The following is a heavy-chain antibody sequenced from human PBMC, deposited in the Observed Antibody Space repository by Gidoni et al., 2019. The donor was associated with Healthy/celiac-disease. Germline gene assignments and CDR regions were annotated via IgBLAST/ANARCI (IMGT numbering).Heavy chain of an antibody. Sequence: EVQLVESGGGLVKPGGSLRLSCAASGFTFSTYSLTWVRQAPGKGLEWVSSISSSSSYIYYADSVKGRFTISRDNAKNSLYLQMNSLRAEDTAVYYCARETHTYYDFWSGYYGGTPLYGMDVWGQGTTVTVSS. J-gene: IGHJ6*02. CDR1: GFTFSTYS. CDR2: ISSSSSYI. D-gene: IGHD3-3*01. CDR3: ARETHTYYDFWSGYYGGTPLYGMDV. V-gene: IGHV3-21*01.